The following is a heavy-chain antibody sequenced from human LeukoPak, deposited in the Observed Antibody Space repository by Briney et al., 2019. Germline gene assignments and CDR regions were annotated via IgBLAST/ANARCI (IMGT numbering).Heavy chain of an antibody. J-gene: IGHJ4*02. CDR3: AKDAGRGAMVDY. CDR1: GFIFSSYG. Sequence: GGSLRLSCSASGFIFSSYGMHWVRQAPGKGLEWVAFIRYDGSDTHYADSVRGRFTDSRDNSENTLYLQMNSLRAEDTSVYYCAKDAGRGAMVDYWGQGTLVTVSS. V-gene: IGHV3-30*02. D-gene: IGHD3-10*01. CDR2: IRYDGSDT.